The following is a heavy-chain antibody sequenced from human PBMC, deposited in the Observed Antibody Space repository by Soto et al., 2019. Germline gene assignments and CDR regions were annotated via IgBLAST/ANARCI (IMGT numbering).Heavy chain of an antibody. CDR2: LYSSGNA. Sequence: QVQLLESGPGLVKPSETLSLTCSVSLDSISNSYWTWIRQPAGKGLEWIGHLYSSGNANYNPSLKSRFTMSLDTSKNQFSLSLKSVTAADTAIYYCAKGRGFYSDNYFDPWGQGTQVTVSS. CDR1: LDSISNSY. V-gene: IGHV4-4*07. D-gene: IGHD3-22*01. J-gene: IGHJ5*02. CDR3: AKGRGFYSDNYFDP.